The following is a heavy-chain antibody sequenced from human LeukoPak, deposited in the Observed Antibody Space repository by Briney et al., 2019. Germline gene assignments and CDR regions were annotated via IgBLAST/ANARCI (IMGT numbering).Heavy chain of an antibody. CDR1: GGSISSSSYY. Sequence: PSETLSLTCTVSGGSISSSSYYWGWIRQPPGKGLEWIGSIYYSGSTYYNPSLKSRVTKSVDTSKNQFSLKLSSVTAADTAVYYCARVVPTYDYVWGSYRGGSFDYWGQGTLVTVSS. V-gene: IGHV4-39*01. D-gene: IGHD3-16*02. CDR3: ARVVPTYDYVWGSYRGGSFDY. J-gene: IGHJ4*02. CDR2: IYYSGST.